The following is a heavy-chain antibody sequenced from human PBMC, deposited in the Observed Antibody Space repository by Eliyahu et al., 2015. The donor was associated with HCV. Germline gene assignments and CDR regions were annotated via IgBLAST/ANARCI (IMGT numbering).Heavy chain of an antibody. CDR1: GFTFSSYG. Sequence: QVQLVESGGGVVQPGXSLRLSCAASGFTFSSYGXHWVRQAPGKGLEWVAVIWYDGSNKYYADSVKGRFTISRDNSKNTLYLQMNSLRAEDTAVYYCARARKSLEMATTSYYFDYWGQGTLVTVSS. J-gene: IGHJ4*02. CDR2: IWYDGSNK. CDR3: ARARKSLEMATTSYYFDY. V-gene: IGHV3-33*01. D-gene: IGHD5-24*01.